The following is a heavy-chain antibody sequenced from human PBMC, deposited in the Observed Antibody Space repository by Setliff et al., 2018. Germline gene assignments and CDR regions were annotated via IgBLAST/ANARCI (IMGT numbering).Heavy chain of an antibody. CDR1: GGSFSGYY. V-gene: IGHV4-34*01. Sequence: SETLSLTCAVYGGSFSGYYWSWIRQPPGKGLEWIGEINHSGSTNYNPSLKSRVTISVDTSKNQFSLKLSSVTAADTAVYYCARSGYYYFWSGFLNDAFDIWGQGTMVTVSS. J-gene: IGHJ3*02. D-gene: IGHD3-3*01. CDR2: INHSGST. CDR3: ARSGYYYFWSGFLNDAFDI.